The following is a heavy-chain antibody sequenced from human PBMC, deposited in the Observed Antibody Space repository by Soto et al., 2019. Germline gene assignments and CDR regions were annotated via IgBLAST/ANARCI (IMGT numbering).Heavy chain of an antibody. J-gene: IGHJ6*02. Sequence: LRXSFAASGFTFISYAMSWVRQAPGEGLEWVSAISGSGGSTYYADSVKGRFTISRDNSKNTLYLQMNSLRAEDTAVYYCAKSVVRGVFYYYYYGMDVWGQGTTVTVSS. V-gene: IGHV3-23*01. CDR1: GFTFISYA. CDR2: ISGSGGST. CDR3: AKSVVRGVFYYYYYGMDV. D-gene: IGHD3-10*01.